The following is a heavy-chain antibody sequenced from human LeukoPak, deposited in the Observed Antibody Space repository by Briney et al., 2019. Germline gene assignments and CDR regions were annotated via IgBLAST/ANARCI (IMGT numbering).Heavy chain of an antibody. Sequence: SETLSLTCTVSGGSIGSDYWTWIRQPPGKGLEYIGYIYYTGGTNYNPSLKSRVTILVDTSKNQFSLKLSSVTAADTAVYFCAKYGNSGWVIDNWGQGTLVTVSS. J-gene: IGHJ4*02. D-gene: IGHD6-19*01. CDR1: GGSIGSDY. CDR2: IYYTGGT. CDR3: AKYGNSGWVIDN. V-gene: IGHV4-59*08.